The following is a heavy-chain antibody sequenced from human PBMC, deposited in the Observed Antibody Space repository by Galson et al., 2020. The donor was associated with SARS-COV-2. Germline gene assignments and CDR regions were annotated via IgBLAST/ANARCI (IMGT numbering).Heavy chain of an antibody. CDR1: GGAFNTYP. Sequence: SVKVSCKASGGAFNTYPVSWVRQAPGQGLEWMGGLIPMLGTTNFAQKLQGRLTITADESTSTAYMELSNLSSEDTAMYYCARDDAVEQQLGLWGQGTLVTVSS. V-gene: IGHV1-69*13. D-gene: IGHD6-13*01. CDR3: ARDDAVEQQLGL. J-gene: IGHJ1*01. CDR2: LIPMLGTT.